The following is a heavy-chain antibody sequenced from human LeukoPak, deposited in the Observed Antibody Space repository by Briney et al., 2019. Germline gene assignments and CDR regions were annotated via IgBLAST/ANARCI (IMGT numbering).Heavy chain of an antibody. CDR2: INPNSGGT. D-gene: IGHD6-19*01. Sequence: ASVKVSCKASGYTFTGYYMHWVRQAPGQGLEWMGWINPNSGGTNYAQKFQGRVTMTRDTSISTAYMELSRLRSDDTAVYYCARDLLPWLVLGNPDYWGQGTLVTVSS. V-gene: IGHV1-2*02. J-gene: IGHJ4*02. CDR3: ARDLLPWLVLGNPDY. CDR1: GYTFTGYY.